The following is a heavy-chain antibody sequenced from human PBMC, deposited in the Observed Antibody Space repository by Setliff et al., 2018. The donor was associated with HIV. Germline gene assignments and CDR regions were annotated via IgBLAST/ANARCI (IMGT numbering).Heavy chain of an antibody. Sequence: GGSLRLSCITSGFTFGDYVMSWFRQAPGKGLEWVGFIRSKAHGGTTEYAASVEVRCIISRDDSKSIAYRQMNSLKTEDTAVYYCPRSNWGSTPDVDYWGQGTMVTVSS. D-gene: IGHD7-27*01. J-gene: IGHJ4*02. CDR3: PRSNWGSTPDVDY. CDR1: GFTFGDYV. V-gene: IGHV3-49*03. CDR2: IRSKAHGGTT.